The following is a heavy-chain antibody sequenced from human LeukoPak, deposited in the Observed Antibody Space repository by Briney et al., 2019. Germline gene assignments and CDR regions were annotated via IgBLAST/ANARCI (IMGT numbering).Heavy chain of an antibody. CDR2: ISGSGANT. J-gene: IGHJ4*02. CDR3: ATDGRGYSGYGDFDY. V-gene: IGHV3-23*01. Sequence: GGSLRLSCAASGFTFSGYAMSWVRQAPGKGLEWVSGISGSGANTYYADSVKGRFTISRDNSKNTLYLQMNSLRAEDTAVYYCATDGRGYSGYGDFDYWGQGTLVTVSS. CDR1: GFTFSGYA. D-gene: IGHD5-12*01.